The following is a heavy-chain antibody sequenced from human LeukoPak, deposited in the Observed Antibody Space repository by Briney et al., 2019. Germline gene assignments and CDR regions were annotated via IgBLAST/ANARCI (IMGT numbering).Heavy chain of an antibody. CDR2: ISSSSNYI. CDR3: ARDAPGSTYSSGWTYYFDY. V-gene: IGHV3-21*01. D-gene: IGHD6-19*01. Sequence: GGSLRLSCAASGFTFSSYSMNWVRQAPGKGLEWVSSISSSSNYIYYADSVKGRFTISRDNAKNSLYLQMNSLRAEDTAVYYCARDAPGSTYSSGWTYYFDYWGQGTLVTVSS. J-gene: IGHJ4*02. CDR1: GFTFSSYS.